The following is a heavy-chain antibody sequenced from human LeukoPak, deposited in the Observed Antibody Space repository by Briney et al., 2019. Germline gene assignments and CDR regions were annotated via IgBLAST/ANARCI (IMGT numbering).Heavy chain of an antibody. V-gene: IGHV1-2*02. CDR3: ASRGGYSSGWRFFQH. CDR1: GYTFTGYY. CDR2: INPNSGGT. Sequence: ASVKVSCKASGYTFTGYYMHWVRQAPGQGLEWMGWINPNSGGTNYAQKFQGRATMTRDTSISTAYMELSRLRSDDTAVYYCASRGGYSSGWRFFQHWGQGTLVTVSS. J-gene: IGHJ1*01. D-gene: IGHD6-19*01.